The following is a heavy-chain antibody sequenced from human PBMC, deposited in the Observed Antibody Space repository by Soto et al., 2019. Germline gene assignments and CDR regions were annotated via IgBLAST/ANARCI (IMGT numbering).Heavy chain of an antibody. Sequence: PSETLSLTCTVSGGSIRNYYWSWIRQPPGKGLEWTGSVYESGSTNYNPSLKSRVTISVDTSKNQFSLKLTSVTAADTAVYYCARDNGYSYGYNLDHWGQGTLVTVSS. CDR1: GGSIRNYY. D-gene: IGHD5-18*01. CDR3: ARDNGYSYGYNLDH. CDR2: VYESGST. J-gene: IGHJ4*02. V-gene: IGHV4-59*01.